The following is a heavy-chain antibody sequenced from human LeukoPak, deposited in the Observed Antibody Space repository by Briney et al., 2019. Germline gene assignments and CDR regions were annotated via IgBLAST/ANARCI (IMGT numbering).Heavy chain of an antibody. D-gene: IGHD5-18*01. J-gene: IGHJ6*03. CDR2: ISSSSSYI. V-gene: IGHV3-21*01. CDR1: GFTFSSYW. Sequence: PGGSLRLSCAASGFTFSSYWMSWVRQAPGKGLEWVSSISSSSSYIYYADSVKGRFTISRDNAKNSLYLQMNSLRAEDTAVYYCARGLGGYSYGYYYYYMDVWGKGTTVTISS. CDR3: ARGLGGYSYGYYYYYMDV.